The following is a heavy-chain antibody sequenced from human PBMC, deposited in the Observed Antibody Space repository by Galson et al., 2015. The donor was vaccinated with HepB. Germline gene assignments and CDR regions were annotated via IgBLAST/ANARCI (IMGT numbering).Heavy chain of an antibody. Sequence: SLRLSCAASGFTFGTSAMNWVRQAPGKGLDWVAVISAGGASTYHADSVKGRFTISRDNSRNTLYLDMNSLRAEDTGVYYCAKDLAPVTRPFDYWGQGTLVTVSS. CDR2: ISAGGAST. D-gene: IGHD4-17*01. CDR3: AKDLAPVTRPFDY. V-gene: IGHV3-23*01. J-gene: IGHJ4*02. CDR1: GFTFGTSA.